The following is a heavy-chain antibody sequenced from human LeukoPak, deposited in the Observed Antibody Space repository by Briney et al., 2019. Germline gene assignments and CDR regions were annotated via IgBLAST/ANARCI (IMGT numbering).Heavy chain of an antibody. CDR2: ISYDGSNK. CDR3: AKDLGASLGFYYDSSGYLGY. Sequence: GGSLRLSCAASGFTFSSYGMHWVRQAPGKGLEWVAVISYDGSNKYYADSVKGRFTISRDNSKNTLYLQMNSLRAEDTAVYYCAKDLGASLGFYYDSSGYLGYWGLGTLVTVSS. D-gene: IGHD3-22*01. V-gene: IGHV3-30*18. J-gene: IGHJ4*02. CDR1: GFTFSSYG.